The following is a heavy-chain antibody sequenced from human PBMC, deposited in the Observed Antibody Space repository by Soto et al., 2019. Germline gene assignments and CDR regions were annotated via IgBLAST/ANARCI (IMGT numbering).Heavy chain of an antibody. J-gene: IGHJ6*02. CDR1: GYTFTSYG. CDR3: ARDDEGSSWSIYYYYGLDV. Sequence: ASVKVSCKASGYTFTSYGISWVRQAPGQGLEWMGWISAYNGNTNYAQKLQGRVTMTTDTSTSTAYMELRSLRSDDTAVYYCARDDEGSSWSIYYYYGLDVWGQGTTVTVSS. D-gene: IGHD6-13*01. CDR2: ISAYNGNT. V-gene: IGHV1-18*01.